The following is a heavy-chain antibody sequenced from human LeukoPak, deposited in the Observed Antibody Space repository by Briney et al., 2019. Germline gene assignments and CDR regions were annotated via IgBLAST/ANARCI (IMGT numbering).Heavy chain of an antibody. D-gene: IGHD2-15*01. CDR3: ARVYYKYCSGGSCYSGYYYYMDV. J-gene: IGHJ6*03. V-gene: IGHV1-69*05. CDR1: GGTFSSYA. Sequence: SVKVSCKASGGTFSSYAISWVRQAPGQGLEWMGGIIPIFGTANYAQKFQGRVTITTDESTSTAYMELSSLRSEDPAVYYCARVYYKYCSGGSCYSGYYYYMDVWGKGTTVTVSS. CDR2: IIPIFGTA.